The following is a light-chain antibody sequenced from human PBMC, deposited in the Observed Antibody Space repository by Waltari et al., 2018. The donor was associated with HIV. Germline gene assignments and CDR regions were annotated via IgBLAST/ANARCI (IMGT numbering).Light chain of an antibody. J-gene: IGLJ3*02. CDR3: AAWDGSLNGRV. Sequence: QSVLTQPPSASGTPGQRVTISCSGSSSNIGSNTVNWYQQLPGTAPKLLLYSNNHRPSGVPDRVSVAKSCTSASLAISGLQSEDEADYYCAAWDGSLNGRVFGGGTKLTVL. CDR1: SSNIGSNT. CDR2: SNN. V-gene: IGLV1-44*01.